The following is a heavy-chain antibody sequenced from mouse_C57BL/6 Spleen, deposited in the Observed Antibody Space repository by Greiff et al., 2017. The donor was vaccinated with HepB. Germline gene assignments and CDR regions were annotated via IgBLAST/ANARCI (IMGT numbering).Heavy chain of an antibody. J-gene: IGHJ2*01. V-gene: IGHV3-6*01. Sequence: EVKLLESGPGLVKPSQSLSLTCSVTGYSITSGYYWNWIRQFPGNKLEWMGYISYDGSNNYNPSLKNRISITRDTSKNQFFLKLNSVTTEDTATYYCARGWTDYLDYWGQGTTLTVSS. D-gene: IGHD1-1*02. CDR3: ARGWTDYLDY. CDR1: GYSITSGYY. CDR2: ISYDGSN.